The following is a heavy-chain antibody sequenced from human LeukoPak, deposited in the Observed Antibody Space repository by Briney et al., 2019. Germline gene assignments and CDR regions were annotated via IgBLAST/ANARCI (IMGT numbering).Heavy chain of an antibody. CDR1: GFTFSNSG. CDR3: ARDLEGVGATQGFDY. CDR2: IWDDGGSE. V-gene: IGHV3-33*01. D-gene: IGHD1-26*01. J-gene: IGHJ4*02. Sequence: GGSLRLSCAASGFTFSNSGMHWVRQAPGKGLEWVAIIWDDGGSEYYADSVKGRFTISRDNSKNTLYLQLHSLRAEDTAVYYCARDLEGVGATQGFDYWGQGTLVTVSS.